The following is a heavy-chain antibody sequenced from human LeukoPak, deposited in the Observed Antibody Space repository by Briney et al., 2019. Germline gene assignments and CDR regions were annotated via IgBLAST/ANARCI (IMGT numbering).Heavy chain of an antibody. CDR1: GFTFTTNA. Sequence: GGSLRLSCAASGFTFTTNAMSWVRQAPGKGLEWVSAISGRTGGTYYADSVKGRFTISRDNSKSTLYLQMDSLRAEDTAVYYCAKELDSSGYFDYWGQGTLVTVSS. V-gene: IGHV3-23*01. J-gene: IGHJ4*02. D-gene: IGHD3-22*01. CDR2: ISGRTGGT. CDR3: AKELDSSGYFDY.